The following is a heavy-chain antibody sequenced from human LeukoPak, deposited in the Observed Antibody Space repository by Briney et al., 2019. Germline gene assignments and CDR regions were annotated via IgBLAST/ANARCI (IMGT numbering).Heavy chain of an antibody. D-gene: IGHD3-22*01. Sequence: GGSLRLSCAASGFTFSNYGMHWVRQAPGKGLEWVAFIRFDGTSKYYADSVKGRFTISRDNSKNTLYLQMNSLRAEDTAVYYCAKRPSVGSSGYYFDYWGQGTLVTVSS. J-gene: IGHJ4*02. CDR3: AKRPSVGSSGYYFDY. CDR1: GFTFSNYG. V-gene: IGHV3-30*02. CDR2: IRFDGTSK.